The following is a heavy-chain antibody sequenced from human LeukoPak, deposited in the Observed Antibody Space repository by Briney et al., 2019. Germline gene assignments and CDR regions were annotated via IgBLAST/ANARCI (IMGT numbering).Heavy chain of an antibody. J-gene: IGHJ4*02. CDR3: ARDRGAYSDF. D-gene: IGHD4-11*01. CDR1: GYTFTGYY. Sequence: ASVTVSCKASGYTFTGYYIHWLRQAPGQGLEWMGWINPNSGDTKLAQRFRGRVTLTRDTSITTAYMELSRLTSDDTAIYYCARDRGAYSDFWGQGTLVTVSS. CDR2: INPNSGDT. V-gene: IGHV1-2*02.